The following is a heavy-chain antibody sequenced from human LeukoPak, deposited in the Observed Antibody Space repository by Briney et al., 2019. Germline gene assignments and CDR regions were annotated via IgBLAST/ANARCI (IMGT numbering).Heavy chain of an antibody. Sequence: SETLSLTCTVSGGSISSYYWSWIRQPPGKGLEWIGYIYYSGSTNYNPSLKSRVTISVDTSKNQFSLKLSSVTAADTAVYYCASDSGYEIGAFDIWGRGTMVTVSS. J-gene: IGHJ3*02. CDR1: GGSISSYY. CDR3: ASDSGYEIGAFDI. V-gene: IGHV4-59*01. CDR2: IYYSGST. D-gene: IGHD5-12*01.